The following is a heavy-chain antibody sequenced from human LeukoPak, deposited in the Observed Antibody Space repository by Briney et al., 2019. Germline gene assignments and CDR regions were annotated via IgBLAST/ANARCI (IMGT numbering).Heavy chain of an antibody. D-gene: IGHD3-3*01. CDR1: GGSISSSSYY. Sequence: PSETLSLTCTVSGGSISSSSYYWGWIRQPPGKGLEWIGSIYYSGSTYYNPSLKSRVTISVDTSKNQFSLKLSSVTAADTAVYYCAREGRFLEWRGSDAFDIWGQGTMVTVSS. J-gene: IGHJ3*02. CDR2: IYYSGST. V-gene: IGHV4-39*07. CDR3: AREGRFLEWRGSDAFDI.